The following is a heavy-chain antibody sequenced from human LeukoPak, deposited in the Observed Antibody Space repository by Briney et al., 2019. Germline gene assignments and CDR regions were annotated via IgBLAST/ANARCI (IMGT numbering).Heavy chain of an antibody. V-gene: IGHV3-74*01. CDR2: INTDGSST. CDR3: ASYYYGSGTSLGH. Sequence: GGSLRLSCAASGFTFSSYWMHWVRQAPGKGLVWVSRINTDGSSTSYADSVKGRFTISRDNAKNSLYLQMNSLRAEDTAVYYCASYYYGSGTSLGHWGQGTLVTVSS. J-gene: IGHJ4*02. CDR1: GFTFSSYW. D-gene: IGHD3-10*01.